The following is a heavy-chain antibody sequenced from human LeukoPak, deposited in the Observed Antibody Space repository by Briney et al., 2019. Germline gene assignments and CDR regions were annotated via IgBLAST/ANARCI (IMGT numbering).Heavy chain of an antibody. V-gene: IGHV3-43*01. Sequence: HSGGSLRLSCAASGFTFDDYTMHWVRQAPGKGLEWVSLISWDGGSTYYADSVKGRFTISRDNSKNSLYLQMNSLRTEDTALYYCAKDNVVFGVVNDAFDIWGQGTMVTVSS. CDR3: AKDNVVFGVVNDAFDI. D-gene: IGHD3-3*01. CDR2: ISWDGGST. J-gene: IGHJ3*02. CDR1: GFTFDDYT.